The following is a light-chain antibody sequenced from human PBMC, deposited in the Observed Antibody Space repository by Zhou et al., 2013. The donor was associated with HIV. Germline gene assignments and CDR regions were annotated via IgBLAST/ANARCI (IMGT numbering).Light chain of an antibody. V-gene: IGKV3D-15*01. Sequence: EVVMTQSPATLSVSLGERVTLSCRASQAITNDVAWYQQKRGQAPRVLLYGAVTRVAGVPARFSGSGSGTEFTLTISSLQTEDFATYFCQQYSVWPPYTFGLGDQTWRSN. CDR3: QQYSVWPPYT. J-gene: IGKJ2*01. CDR2: GAV. CDR1: QAITND.